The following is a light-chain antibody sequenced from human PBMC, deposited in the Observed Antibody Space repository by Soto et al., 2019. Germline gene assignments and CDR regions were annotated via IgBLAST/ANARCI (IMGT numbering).Light chain of an antibody. Sequence: QSVLTQPPSASGTPGQRVSISCSGSRSNIGRNYVYWYQQLPGTAPKLLIQRNNQRPSGVPDRFSGSKSGTSASLAISGLRSEDEADYYCATWDDSLSGVFGGGTQLTVL. CDR1: RSNIGRNY. J-gene: IGLJ3*02. CDR2: RNN. CDR3: ATWDDSLSGV. V-gene: IGLV1-47*01.